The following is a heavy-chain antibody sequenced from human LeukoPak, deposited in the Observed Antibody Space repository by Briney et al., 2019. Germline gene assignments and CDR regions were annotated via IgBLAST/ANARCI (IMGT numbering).Heavy chain of an antibody. V-gene: IGHV3-20*04. D-gene: IGHD3-22*01. J-gene: IGHJ4*02. Sequence: PGGSLRLSCTASGFTFDDYGMSWVRQAPGKGLEWVSGINWSGAKTGYRDSVKGRFTISRDNAVNSLYLEMNTLRAEDTAFYYCARDAPYYYDSSGDSYSHRYFDFWGQGALVTVSS. CDR2: INWSGAKT. CDR3: ARDAPYYYDSSGDSYSHRYFDF. CDR1: GFTFDDYG.